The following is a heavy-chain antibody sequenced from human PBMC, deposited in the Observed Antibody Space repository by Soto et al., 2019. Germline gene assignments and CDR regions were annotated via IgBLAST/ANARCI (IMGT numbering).Heavy chain of an antibody. CDR1: GGSISSYY. J-gene: IGHJ4*02. CDR3: ARESRAYDSSGYYYVGYFDY. V-gene: IGHV4-59*01. D-gene: IGHD3-22*01. Sequence: SETLSLTCTVSGGSISSYYWSWIRQPPGKGLEWIGYIFYSGSTNYNPSLKSRVTISVDTSKNQFSLKLSSVTAADTAVYYCARESRAYDSSGYYYVGYFDYWGQGALVTV. CDR2: IFYSGST.